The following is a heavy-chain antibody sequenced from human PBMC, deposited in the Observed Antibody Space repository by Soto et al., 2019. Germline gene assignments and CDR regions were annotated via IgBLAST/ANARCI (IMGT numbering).Heavy chain of an antibody. CDR2: ISAHNGNT. CDR3: ARGRYGDY. CDR1: GYGFTTYG. V-gene: IGHV1-18*01. J-gene: IGHJ4*02. D-gene: IGHD1-1*01. Sequence: QVHLVQSGDEVKKPGASVKVSCKGSGYGFTTYGITWVRQAPGQGLEWMAWISAHNGNTNYVQKLQGRVTVTRDTSTSTAYMELRSLRSDDTAVYYCARGRYGDYWGQGALVTVSS.